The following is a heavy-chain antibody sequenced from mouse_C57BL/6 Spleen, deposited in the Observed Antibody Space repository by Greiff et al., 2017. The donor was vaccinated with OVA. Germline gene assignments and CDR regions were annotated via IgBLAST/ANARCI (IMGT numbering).Heavy chain of an antibody. J-gene: IGHJ2*01. CDR2: INPNNGGT. CDR3: ARRGYYYGSSYLFDY. CDR1: GYTFTDYY. V-gene: IGHV1-26*01. Sequence: EVQLQQSGPELVKPGASVKISCKASGYTFTDYYMNWVKQSHGKSLEWIGDINPNNGGTSYNQKFKGKATLTVDKSSSTAYMELRSLTSEDSAVYYCARRGYYYGSSYLFDYWGQGTTLTVSS. D-gene: IGHD1-1*01.